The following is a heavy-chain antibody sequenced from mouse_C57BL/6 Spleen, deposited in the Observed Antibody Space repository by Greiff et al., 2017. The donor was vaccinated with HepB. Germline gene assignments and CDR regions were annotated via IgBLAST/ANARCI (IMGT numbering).Heavy chain of an antibody. CDR1: GFTFSDYG. CDR3: ARREGFYYAMDD. CDR2: ISSGSSTI. Sequence: EVKVVESGGGLVKPGGSLKLSCAASGFTFSDYGMHWVRQAPEKGLEWVAYISSGSSTIYYADTVKGRFTISRDNTKNTLFLQMTSLRSEDTAMYYCARREGFYYAMDDWGQGTSVTVSS. J-gene: IGHJ4*01. V-gene: IGHV5-17*01.